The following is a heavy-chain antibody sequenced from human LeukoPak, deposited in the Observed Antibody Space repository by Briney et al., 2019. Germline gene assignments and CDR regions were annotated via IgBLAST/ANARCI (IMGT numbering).Heavy chain of an antibody. Sequence: SETLSLPCTVSGGSLSSYYWSWIRQPPGKGLEWIGYIYYSGSTNYNPSLKSRVTISVDTSKNQFSLKLSSGTAADTAVYYCARDFSAMATGLFDYWGQGTLVTVSS. CDR2: IYYSGST. CDR3: ARDFSAMATGLFDY. CDR1: GGSLSSYY. V-gene: IGHV4-59*01. J-gene: IGHJ4*02. D-gene: IGHD5-18*01.